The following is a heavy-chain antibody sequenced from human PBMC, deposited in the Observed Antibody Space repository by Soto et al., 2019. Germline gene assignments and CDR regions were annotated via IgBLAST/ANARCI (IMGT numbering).Heavy chain of an antibody. CDR3: AKDINWNPSLHYGGWFDP. Sequence: PGGSLRLSCAASGFTFSSYGMHWVRQAPGKGLEWVAVISYDGSNKYYADSVKGRFTISRDNSKNTLYLQMNSLRAEDTAVYYCAKDINWNPSLHYGGWFDPWGQGTLVTVSS. J-gene: IGHJ5*02. D-gene: IGHD1-1*01. V-gene: IGHV3-30*18. CDR2: ISYDGSNK. CDR1: GFTFSSYG.